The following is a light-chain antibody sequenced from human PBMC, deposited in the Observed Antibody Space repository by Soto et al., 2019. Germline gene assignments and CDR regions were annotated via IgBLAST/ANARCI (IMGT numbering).Light chain of an antibody. CDR2: AAS. Sequence: EIVLTQSPSTLSLSPGDRATLSCRASQSVSSNYLAWYQQKPGHAPRLLIYAASSRAAGLPDRCSGRGSAKDFTLTISRLDPGDFAVYYRQQYNNPPGTFGQGTQVEIK. V-gene: IGKV3-20*01. J-gene: IGKJ1*01. CDR3: QQYNNPPGT. CDR1: QSVSSNY.